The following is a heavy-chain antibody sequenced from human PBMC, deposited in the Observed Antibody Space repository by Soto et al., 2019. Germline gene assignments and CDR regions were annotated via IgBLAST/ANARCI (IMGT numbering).Heavy chain of an antibody. D-gene: IGHD2-15*01. V-gene: IGHV3-30-3*01. CDR2: ISYDGSNK. CDR3: ARDPSQRPSLGGKVGSGGFFDY. CDR1: GFTFSSYA. Sequence: GGSLRLSCAASGFTFSSYAMHWVRQAPGKGLEWVAVISYDGSNKYYADSVKGRFTISRDNSKNTLYLQMNSLRAEDTAVYYCARDPSQRPSLGGKVGSGGFFDYWGQGTLVTVSS. J-gene: IGHJ4*02.